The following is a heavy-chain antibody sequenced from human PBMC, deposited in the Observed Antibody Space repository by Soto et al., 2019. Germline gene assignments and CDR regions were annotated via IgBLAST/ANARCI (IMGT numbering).Heavy chain of an antibody. V-gene: IGHV1-69*13. Sequence: SVKVSCKASGGTFSSYAISWVRQAPGQGLEWMGGIIPIFGTANYAQKFRGRVTITADESTSTAYMELSSLRSEDTAVYYCARENVVVPAAFYYYYGMDVWGQGTTVTVSS. CDR3: ARENVVVPAAFYYYYGMDV. CDR1: GGTFSSYA. J-gene: IGHJ6*02. CDR2: IIPIFGTA. D-gene: IGHD2-2*01.